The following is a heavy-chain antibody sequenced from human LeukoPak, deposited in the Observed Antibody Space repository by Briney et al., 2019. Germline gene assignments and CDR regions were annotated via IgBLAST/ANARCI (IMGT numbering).Heavy chain of an antibody. CDR1: GFTFGDYT. D-gene: IGHD4-23*01. Sequence: GGSLRLSCTGSGFTFGDYTMSWFRQAPGKGLEWVGFIRSKTYGGTTEDAASVKDRFTISRDDSKSIAYLQMNSLKTEDTAVYYCARAQQVEDYGGNSEDYGMDVWGQGTTVTVSS. V-gene: IGHV3-49*03. CDR3: ARAQQVEDYGGNSEDYGMDV. J-gene: IGHJ6*02. CDR2: IRSKTYGGTT.